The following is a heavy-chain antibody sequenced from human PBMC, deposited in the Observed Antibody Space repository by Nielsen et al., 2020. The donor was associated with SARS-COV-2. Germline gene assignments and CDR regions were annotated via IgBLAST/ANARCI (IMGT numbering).Heavy chain of an antibody. V-gene: IGHV3-74*01. Sequence: GESLKISCAASAFTLSTYWMHWVRQAPGKGLVWDSRINSDGSSTSYADSVKGRFTISRDNAKNTLYLQMNSLRAEDTAVYYCVRGLQVPNGLAHRWGQGTLVTVSS. J-gene: IGHJ4*02. CDR2: INSDGSST. D-gene: IGHD3-16*01. CDR1: AFTLSTYW. CDR3: VRGLQVPNGLAHR.